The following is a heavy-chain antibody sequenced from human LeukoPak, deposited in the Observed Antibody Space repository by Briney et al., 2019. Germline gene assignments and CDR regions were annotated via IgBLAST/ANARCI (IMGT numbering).Heavy chain of an antibody. V-gene: IGHV1-69*05. CDR3: ALTVSSSWYGYFQH. CDR2: IIPIFGTA. CDR1: GGTFSSYA. Sequence: SVKVSCKASGGTFSSYAISWVRQAPGQGLEWMGRIIPIFGTANYAQKFQGRVTITTDESTSTAYMELSSLRSEDTAVYYCALTVSSSWYGYFQHWGQRTLVTVSS. J-gene: IGHJ1*01. D-gene: IGHD6-13*01.